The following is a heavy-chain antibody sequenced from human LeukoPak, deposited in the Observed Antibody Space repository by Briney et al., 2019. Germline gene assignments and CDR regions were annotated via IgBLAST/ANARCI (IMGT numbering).Heavy chain of an antibody. D-gene: IGHD6-13*01. Sequence: HAGGSLRLSCAASGFTFSNAWMSWVRQAPGKGLEWVSAISGSGGSTYYADSVKGRFTISRDNSKNTLYLQMNSLRAEDTAVYYCAKKDEDDTPIRIAAAGIDYWGQGTLVTVSS. CDR1: GFTFSNAW. CDR2: ISGSGGST. CDR3: AKKDEDDTPIRIAAAGIDY. J-gene: IGHJ4*02. V-gene: IGHV3-23*01.